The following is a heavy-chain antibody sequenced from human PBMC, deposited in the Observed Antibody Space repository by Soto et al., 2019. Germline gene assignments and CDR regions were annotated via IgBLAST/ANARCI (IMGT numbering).Heavy chain of an antibody. V-gene: IGHV3-7*04. CDR1: GFTFSSYW. J-gene: IGHJ6*03. Sequence: GGSLRLSCAASGFTFSSYWMSWVRQAPGKGLEWVANIKQDGSEKYYVDSVKGRFTISRDNAKNSLYLQMNSLRAEDTAVYYCVRGGRITFFGVVIIPEDYYMDVWGKGTTVTVSS. CDR3: VRGGRITFFGVVIIPEDYYMDV. CDR2: IKQDGSEK. D-gene: IGHD3-3*01.